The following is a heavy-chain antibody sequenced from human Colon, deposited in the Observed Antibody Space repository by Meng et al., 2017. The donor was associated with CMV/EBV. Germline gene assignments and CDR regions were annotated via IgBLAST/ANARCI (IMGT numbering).Heavy chain of an antibody. D-gene: IGHD7-27*01. J-gene: IGHJ4*02. Sequence: SETLSLTCAVSGGSLGRHYWSWIRQSPGKGLEWIGDINTSGRPNYNPSLKSRVTISIDTSRNQFYLNVNSVIAADTAVYYCVRDLTGEEDYWGQGNLVTVSS. V-gene: IGHV4-34*01. CDR1: GGSLGRHY. CDR2: INTSGRP. CDR3: VRDLTGEEDY.